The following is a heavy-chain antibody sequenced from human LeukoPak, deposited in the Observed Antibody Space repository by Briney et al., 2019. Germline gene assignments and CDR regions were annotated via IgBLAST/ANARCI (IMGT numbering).Heavy chain of an antibody. V-gene: IGHV1-18*01. CDR3: ASDSGGWYRPNY. D-gene: IGHD6-19*01. J-gene: IGHJ4*02. CDR1: GYTFTSYC. CDR2: ISAYNGNT. Sequence: ASVTVSCTASGYTFTSYCISWVRQAPGQGLEWMGCISAYNGNTNYAQKLQCRVTMTTDTSTSTAYMEQRSLRSDDTAVYYCASDSGGWYRPNYWGEGSLVTVCS.